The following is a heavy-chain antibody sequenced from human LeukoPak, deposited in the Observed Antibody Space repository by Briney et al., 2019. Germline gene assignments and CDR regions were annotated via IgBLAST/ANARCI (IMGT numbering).Heavy chain of an antibody. J-gene: IGHJ4*02. CDR1: GDSINSYH. V-gene: IGHV4-4*07. CDR3: ARDDSSRDDSGGYHY. Sequence: PSETLSLTCTVSGDSINSYHWSWIRQPAGKGLDWIGRIHMSGSTNYNPSLRSRVAISMDNSKNQFSLKLKSVTAADTAVYYCARDDSSRDDSGGYHYWGQGTLVTISS. D-gene: IGHD3-22*01. CDR2: IHMSGST.